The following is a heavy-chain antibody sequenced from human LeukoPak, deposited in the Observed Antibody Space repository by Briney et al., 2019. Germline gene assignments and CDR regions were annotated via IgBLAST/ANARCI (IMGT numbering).Heavy chain of an antibody. V-gene: IGHV5-10-1*01. D-gene: IGHD1-1*01. J-gene: IGHJ5*02. CDR1: GYSFTSNW. CDR3: ARQPEGTWFDP. Sequence: VESLNISCKGSGYSFTSNWISWVRPMPGKGLEWMGRIDPSDSYTNYSPSFQGHVTISADKSISPAYLQWSSLKASDTAMHYCARQPEGTWFDPWGQGTLVTVSS. CDR2: IDPSDSYT.